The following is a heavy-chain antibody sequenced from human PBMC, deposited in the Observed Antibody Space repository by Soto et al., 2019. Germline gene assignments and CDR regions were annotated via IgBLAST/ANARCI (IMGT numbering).Heavy chain of an antibody. V-gene: IGHV1-8*02. CDR3: ARGPPESAGV. CDR2: MNHNSGDT. D-gene: IGHD3-10*01. Sequence: QAQLVQSGAEVKKPGASVKVSCKASGYTFTSSDINWVRQATGQGLEWMGWMNHNSGDTGYAQKFQGRVTLTRNTSISTAYRELSSLRSEDTAVYYGARGPPESAGVWGQGTLVTVSS. CDR1: GYTFTSSD. J-gene: IGHJ4*02.